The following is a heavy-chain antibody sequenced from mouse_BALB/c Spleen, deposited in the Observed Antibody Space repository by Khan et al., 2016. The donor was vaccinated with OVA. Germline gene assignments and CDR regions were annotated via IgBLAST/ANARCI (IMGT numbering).Heavy chain of an antibody. Sequence: EVKLLESGPGLVKSSQSLSLTCSVTGYSITSGYFWNWIRQFPGNNLEWMGYIRYDGDSNYNPSLKNRISITRDTSKNQFFLKLNSVTPEDTATXYCAREGGSGPAWFADWGQGTLVTVSA. D-gene: IGHD3-1*01. CDR2: IRYDGDS. V-gene: IGHV3-6*02. J-gene: IGHJ3*01. CDR1: GYSITSGYF. CDR3: AREGGSGPAWFAD.